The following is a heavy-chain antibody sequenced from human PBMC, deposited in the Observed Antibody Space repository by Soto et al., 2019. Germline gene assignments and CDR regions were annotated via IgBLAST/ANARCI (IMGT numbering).Heavy chain of an antibody. CDR2: INPNSGGT. V-gene: IGHV1-2*02. Sequence: AASVKVSCKASGYTFTGYYMHWVRQAPGQGLEWMGWINPNSGGTNYAQKFQGRVTMTRDTSISTAYMELSRLRSDDTAVYYCARTPGTIFGVAHIKYYFDYWGQGTLVTVSS. CDR3: ARTPGTIFGVAHIKYYFDY. D-gene: IGHD3-3*01. CDR1: GYTFTGYY. J-gene: IGHJ4*02.